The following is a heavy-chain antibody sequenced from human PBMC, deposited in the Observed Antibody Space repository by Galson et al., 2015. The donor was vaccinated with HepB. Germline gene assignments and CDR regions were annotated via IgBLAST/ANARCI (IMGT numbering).Heavy chain of an antibody. J-gene: IGHJ6*03. Sequence: LRLSCAASGFTFSSYWMSWVRQAPGKGLEWVANIKQDGSEKYYVDSVKGRFTISRDNAKNSLYLQMNSLRAEDTAVYYCARDRFYIQRGNYMDVWGKGTTVTVSS. CDR3: ARDRFYIQRGNYMDV. V-gene: IGHV3-7*01. CDR2: IKQDGSEK. CDR1: GFTFSSYW. D-gene: IGHD1-1*01.